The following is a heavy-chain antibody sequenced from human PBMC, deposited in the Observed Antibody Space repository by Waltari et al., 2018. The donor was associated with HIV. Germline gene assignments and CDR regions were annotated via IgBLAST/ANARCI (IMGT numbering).Heavy chain of an antibody. CDR1: GYTFTTYD. V-gene: IGHV1-8*01. CDR2: MNPNSGNT. Sequence: QVQLVQSGAEVKKPGASVKVSCKASGYTFTTYDINWVRQATGQGLEWMGWMNPNSGNTAYAQNFQGRVTMTRNTSKSTAYMELGSLRSEDTAVYYCARNSVATRYFDYWGQGTPVTVS. D-gene: IGHD5-12*01. CDR3: ARNSVATRYFDY. J-gene: IGHJ4*02.